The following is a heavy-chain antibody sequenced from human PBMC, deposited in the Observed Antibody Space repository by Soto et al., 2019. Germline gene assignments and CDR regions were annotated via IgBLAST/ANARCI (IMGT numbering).Heavy chain of an antibody. V-gene: IGHV4-34*01. Sequence: SQTLSLTCAVYGGSFSGYYWSWIRQPPGKGLEWIGEINHSGSTNYNPSLKSRVTISVDTSKNQFSLKLSSVTAADTAVYYCARVNRVVPEVHFDYWGQGTLVTVSS. J-gene: IGHJ4*02. CDR1: GGSFSGYY. D-gene: IGHD2-2*01. CDR3: ARVNRVVPEVHFDY. CDR2: INHSGST.